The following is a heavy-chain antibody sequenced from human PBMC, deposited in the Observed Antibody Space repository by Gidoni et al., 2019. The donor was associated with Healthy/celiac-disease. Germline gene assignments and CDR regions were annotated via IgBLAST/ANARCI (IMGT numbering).Heavy chain of an antibody. CDR3: ARVNDSSGYYYNFDY. CDR2: ISSSSSTI. D-gene: IGHD3-22*01. Sequence: EVQLVESGGGLVQPGGSLRLSCAASGFTFSSYSMNWVRQAPGKGLEWVSYISSSSSTIYYADSVKGRFTISRDNAKNSLYLQMNSLRDEDTAVYYCARVNDSSGYYYNFDYWGQGTLVTVSS. J-gene: IGHJ4*02. V-gene: IGHV3-48*02. CDR1: GFTFSSYS.